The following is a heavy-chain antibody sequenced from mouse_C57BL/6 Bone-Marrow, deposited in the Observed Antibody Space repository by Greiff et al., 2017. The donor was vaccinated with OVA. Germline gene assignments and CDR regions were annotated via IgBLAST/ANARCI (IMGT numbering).Heavy chain of an antibody. Sequence: VHVKQSGAELVRPGASVKLSCTASGFNIKDDYMHWVKQRPEQGLEWIGWIDPENGDTEYASKFQGKATITADTSSNTAYLQLSSLTSEDTAVYYCTSYGWDSDAMDYWGQGTSVTVSS. CDR3: TSYGWDSDAMDY. J-gene: IGHJ4*01. D-gene: IGHD2-2*01. CDR1: GFNIKDDY. V-gene: IGHV14-4*01. CDR2: IDPENGDT.